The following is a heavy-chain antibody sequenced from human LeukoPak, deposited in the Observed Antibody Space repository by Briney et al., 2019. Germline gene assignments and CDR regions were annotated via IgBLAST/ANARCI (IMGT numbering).Heavy chain of an antibody. CDR3: ASRYSGSYRFDY. V-gene: IGHV1-2*02. CDR2: INPNSGGT. J-gene: IGHJ4*02. Sequence: ASVKVSCTASGYTFTGYYMHWVRQAPGQGLEWMGWINPNSGGTNYAQKFQGRVTMTRDTSISAAYMELSRLRSDDTAVYYCASRYSGSYRFDYWGQGTLVTVSS. CDR1: GYTFTGYY. D-gene: IGHD1-26*01.